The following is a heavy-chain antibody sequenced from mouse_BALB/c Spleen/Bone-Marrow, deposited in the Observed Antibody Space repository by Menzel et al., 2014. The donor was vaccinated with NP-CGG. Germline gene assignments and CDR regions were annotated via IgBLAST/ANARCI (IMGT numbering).Heavy chain of an antibody. D-gene: IGHD2-4*01. CDR2: IYPGNVNS. CDR3: ARGDYDGAWFTY. Sequence: VQLQQSGPDLVKPGASVRISCKASGYIFTSYYIHWVKQRPGQGLEWIGWIYPGNVNSNYNEKFKGKATLTADKSSITAYVQLSSLTSEDSAVYFCARGDYDGAWFTYWGQGTLVTVSA. J-gene: IGHJ3*01. CDR1: GYIFTSYY. V-gene: IGHV1S56*01.